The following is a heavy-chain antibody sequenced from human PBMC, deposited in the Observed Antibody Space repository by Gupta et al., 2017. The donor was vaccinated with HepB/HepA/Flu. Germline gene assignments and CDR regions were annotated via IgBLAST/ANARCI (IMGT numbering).Heavy chain of an antibody. CDR1: GGPISRSRYY. J-gene: IGHJ4*02. D-gene: IGHD2-15*01. Sequence: QVPLQESGSGRVKPSETLSLTSPASGGPISRSRYYWGWIRQPPGKGLECIGSIYYCGSTYYSPSLKSRVTISVDTSKIHFSLKLSSVTAADTSVYFCARRGGEVATKDWGRGTLVTVSS. CDR3: ARRGGEVATKD. V-gene: IGHV4-39*02. CDR2: IYYCGST.